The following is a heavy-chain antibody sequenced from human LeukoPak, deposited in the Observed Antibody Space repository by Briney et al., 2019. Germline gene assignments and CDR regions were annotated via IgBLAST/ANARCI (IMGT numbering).Heavy chain of an antibody. Sequence: SGTLSLTCAVYGGSFSGYYWSWIRQPPGKGLEWIGEINHSGSTNYNPSLKSRVTISVDTSKNQFSLKLSSVTAADTAVYYCARPYCSSTSCWDSAFDIWGQGTMVTVSS. J-gene: IGHJ3*02. V-gene: IGHV4-34*01. CDR1: GGSFSGYY. D-gene: IGHD2-2*01. CDR3: ARPYCSSTSCWDSAFDI. CDR2: INHSGST.